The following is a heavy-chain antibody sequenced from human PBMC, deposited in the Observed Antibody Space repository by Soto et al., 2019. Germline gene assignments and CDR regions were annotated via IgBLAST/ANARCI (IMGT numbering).Heavy chain of an antibody. CDR1: GGSFSGYY. CDR3: ARGGLAARSVSRFDY. J-gene: IGHJ4*02. V-gene: IGHV4-34*01. CDR2: INHSGST. Sequence: ASETLSLTCAVYGGSFSGYYWSWIRQPPGKGLEWIGEINHSGSTNYNPSLKSRVTISVDTSKNQFSLKLSSVTAADTAVYYCARGGLAARSVSRFDYWGQGTLVTVSS. D-gene: IGHD6-6*01.